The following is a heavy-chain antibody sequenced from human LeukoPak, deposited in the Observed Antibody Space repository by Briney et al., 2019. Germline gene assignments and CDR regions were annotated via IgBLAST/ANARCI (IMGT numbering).Heavy chain of an antibody. V-gene: IGHV1-8*01. CDR3: ACGLRACSSTSCPLPY. CDR2: MNPNSGNT. CDR1: GYTFTSYD. Sequence: ASVKVSCKASGYTFTSYDINWVRQATGQGLEWMGWMNPNSGNTGYAQKFQGRVTMTRNTSISTAYMELSSLRSEDTAVYYCACGLRACSSTSCPLPYWGQGTLVTVSS. J-gene: IGHJ4*02. D-gene: IGHD2-2*01.